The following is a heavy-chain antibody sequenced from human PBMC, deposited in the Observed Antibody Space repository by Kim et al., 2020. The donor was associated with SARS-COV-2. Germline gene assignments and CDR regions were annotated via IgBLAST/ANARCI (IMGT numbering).Heavy chain of an antibody. J-gene: IGHJ3*02. V-gene: IGHV3-7*03. CDR3: AREDSSRGDAFDI. CDR1: GFTFSSYW. Sequence: GGSLRLSCEASGFTFSSYWMSWVRQAPGKGMEWVANIKQDGSEKYYVDSVKGRFTISRDNAKNSLYLQMNSLRAEDTAVYYCAREDSSRGDAFDIWGQGTMVTVSS. CDR2: IKQDGSEK. D-gene: IGHD6-13*01.